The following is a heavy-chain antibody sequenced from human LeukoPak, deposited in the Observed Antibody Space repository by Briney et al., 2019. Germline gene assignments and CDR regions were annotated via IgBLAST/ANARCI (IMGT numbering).Heavy chain of an antibody. CDR1: GYTFTGYY. CDR3: ARGAATTSYGGFDP. D-gene: IGHD4/OR15-4a*01. Sequence: GASVKVSCKASGYTFTGYYMHWVRQAPGQGLEWMGRINPNSGGTNYAQKFQGRVTMTRDTSISTAYMELGRLRSDDTAVYYRARGAATTSYGGFDPWGQGTLVTVSS. V-gene: IGHV1-2*06. CDR2: INPNSGGT. J-gene: IGHJ5*02.